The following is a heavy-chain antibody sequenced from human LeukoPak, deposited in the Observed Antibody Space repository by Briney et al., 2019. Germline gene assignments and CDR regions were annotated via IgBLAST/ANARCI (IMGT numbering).Heavy chain of an antibody. Sequence: SETLSLTCAVYGGSFSGYYWSWIRQPPGKGLEWIGEINHSGSTSYNPSLKSRVTISVDTSKNQFSLKLSSVTAADTAVYYCARGGYGYKRTYYFDYWGQGTLVTVSS. CDR3: ARGGYGYKRTYYFDY. CDR1: GGSFSGYY. CDR2: INHSGST. V-gene: IGHV4-34*01. D-gene: IGHD5-24*01. J-gene: IGHJ4*02.